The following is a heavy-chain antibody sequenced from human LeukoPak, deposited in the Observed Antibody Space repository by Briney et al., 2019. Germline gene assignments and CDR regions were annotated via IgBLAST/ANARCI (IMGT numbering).Heavy chain of an antibody. CDR3: ARESRGSLNYFDY. CDR2: INPSSGGT. Sequence: ASVKVSCKASGYTFTDYYMHWVRQAPGQGPEWMGWINPSSGGTNYAQKFQGRVTMTRDTSVNTAYMELSRLRSDDTVLYFCARESRGSLNYFDYWGRGTPVTVSS. J-gene: IGHJ4*02. CDR1: GYTFTDYY. V-gene: IGHV1-2*02. D-gene: IGHD3-22*01.